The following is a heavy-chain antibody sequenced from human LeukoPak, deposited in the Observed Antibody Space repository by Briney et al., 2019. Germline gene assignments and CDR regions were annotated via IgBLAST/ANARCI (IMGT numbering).Heavy chain of an antibody. J-gene: IGHJ4*02. CDR3: ARARHYYDSSGDYYFDY. Sequence: EASVKVSCKASGYTFTSYGNSWVRQAPGQGLEWMGWISAYNGNTNYSQKLQGRVTMTTDTSTSTAYMELRSLRSDDTAVYYCARARHYYDSSGDYYFDYWGQGTLVTVSS. D-gene: IGHD3-22*01. CDR1: GYTFTSYG. V-gene: IGHV1-18*01. CDR2: ISAYNGNT.